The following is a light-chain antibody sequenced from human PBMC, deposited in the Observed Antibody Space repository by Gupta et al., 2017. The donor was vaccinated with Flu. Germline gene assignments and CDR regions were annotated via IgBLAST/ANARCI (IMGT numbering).Light chain of an antibody. V-gene: IGKV1-39*01. CDR2: AAS. CDR3: QQSDSTPYT. CDR1: QSISSY. Sequence: PSSLSASVGDRVTITCRASQSISSYLNWYQQKPGKAPKLLIYAASSLQSGVPSRFSGSGSGTDFTLTISSLQPEDFATYYCQQSDSTPYTFGQGTKMEIK. J-gene: IGKJ2*01.